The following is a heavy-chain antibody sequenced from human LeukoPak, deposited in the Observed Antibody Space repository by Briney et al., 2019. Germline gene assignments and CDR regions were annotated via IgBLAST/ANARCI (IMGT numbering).Heavy chain of an antibody. D-gene: IGHD6-13*01. Sequence: SETLSLTCKVSGASISSYYWSWIRQPPGMGLEWIGFISDTVSTNYNPSLKSRVSISVGTSKNQFSLKLRSVTAADTAVYYCARHTAAAAGTPFDYWGQGTLVTVSS. J-gene: IGHJ4*02. V-gene: IGHV4-59*08. CDR1: GASISSYY. CDR3: ARHTAAAAGTPFDY. CDR2: ISDTVST.